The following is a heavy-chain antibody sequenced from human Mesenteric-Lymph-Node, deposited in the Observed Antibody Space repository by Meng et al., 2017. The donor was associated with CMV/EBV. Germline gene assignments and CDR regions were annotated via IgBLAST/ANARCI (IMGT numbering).Heavy chain of an antibody. V-gene: IGHV1-18*01. CDR1: GHD. D-gene: IGHD4-11*01. Sequence: DVKKPGASVTVSCKASGHDIVWVRQAPGQGLEWMGWISGYNINTNDMEKFQGRVTLTTDYMELRSLRSDDTAVYYCARVTVPWYLDLWGRGTLVTVSS. CDR3: ARVTVPWYLDL. J-gene: IGHJ2*01. CDR2: ISGYNINT.